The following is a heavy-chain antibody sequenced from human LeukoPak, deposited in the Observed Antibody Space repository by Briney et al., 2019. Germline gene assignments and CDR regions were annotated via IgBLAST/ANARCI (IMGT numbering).Heavy chain of an antibody. D-gene: IGHD3-10*01. Sequence: RGSLRLSCAASGFTFSSYWMSWVRQAPGKGLEWVANIKQDGSEKYYVDSVKGRFTISRDNAKNSLYLQMNSLRAEDTAVYYCASGYYYGSGSYGPFDPWGQGTLVTVSS. CDR1: GFTFSSYW. CDR2: IKQDGSEK. CDR3: ASGYYYGSGSYGPFDP. V-gene: IGHV3-7*01. J-gene: IGHJ5*02.